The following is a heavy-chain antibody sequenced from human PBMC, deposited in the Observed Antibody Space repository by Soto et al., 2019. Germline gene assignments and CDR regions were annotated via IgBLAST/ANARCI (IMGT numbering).Heavy chain of an antibody. J-gene: IGHJ6*03. CDR1: GYTFTSYA. Sequence: ASVKVSCAASGYTFTSYAIHWVRQAPGQRLEWMGWINAGNGNTKYSQMFQGRVTITRDTSASTAYMELSSLRSEDTAVYYCARDSTGYSSSWLYYYYYFMDVWGKGTTVTVSS. CDR3: ARDSTGYSSSWLYYYYYFMDV. CDR2: INAGNGNT. D-gene: IGHD6-13*01. V-gene: IGHV1-3*01.